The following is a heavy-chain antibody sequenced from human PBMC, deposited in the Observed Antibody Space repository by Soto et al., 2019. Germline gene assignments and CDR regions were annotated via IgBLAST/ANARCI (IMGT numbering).Heavy chain of an antibody. D-gene: IGHD6-13*01. CDR3: ARDSSSWNFDY. V-gene: IGHV3-7*01. Sequence: GGSLRLSCAASGFTFSSYWMTWVRQAPGKGLEWVANIKQDGSEKYYVDSVKGRFTISRDNAKKSLYLQMNSLRDEDTAVYYCARDSSSWNFDYWGQGALVTVSS. CDR1: GFTFSSYW. CDR2: IKQDGSEK. J-gene: IGHJ4*02.